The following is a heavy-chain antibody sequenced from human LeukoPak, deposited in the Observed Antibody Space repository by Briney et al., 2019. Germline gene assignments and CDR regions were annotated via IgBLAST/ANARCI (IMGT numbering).Heavy chain of an antibody. CDR1: GFTFDDYA. V-gene: IGHV3-9*01. Sequence: PGRSLRLSCAASGFTFDDYAMHWVRQAPGKGLEWVSGISWNSGSIGYADSVKGRFTISRDNAKNSLYLQMNSLRAEDTAVYYCAKEGPGYCSSTSCYMEGSIDYWGQGTLVTVSS. D-gene: IGHD2-2*02. CDR3: AKEGPGYCSSTSCYMEGSIDY. J-gene: IGHJ4*02. CDR2: ISWNSGSI.